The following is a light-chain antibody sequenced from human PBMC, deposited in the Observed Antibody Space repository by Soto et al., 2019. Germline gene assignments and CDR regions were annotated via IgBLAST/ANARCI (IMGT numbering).Light chain of an antibody. CDR3: QQANSFPYT. J-gene: IGKJ2*01. V-gene: IGKV1-12*01. CDR2: GAS. Sequence: DIQMTQSPSSVSASGGDRVTITCRASQAISSWLAWYQQKPGKAPKLLIYGASTLQSGVPSRFSSSRSGTEFTLTISSLQPEDFATYYCQQANSFPYTFGQGTKLEIK. CDR1: QAISSW.